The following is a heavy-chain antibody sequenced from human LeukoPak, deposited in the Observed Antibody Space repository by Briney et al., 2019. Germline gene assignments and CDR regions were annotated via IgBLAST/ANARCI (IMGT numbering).Heavy chain of an antibody. Sequence: KPSETLSLTCTVSGGSISSYYWSWIRQPPGKGLEWIGYIYYSGSTNYNPSLKSRVTISVDTSKNQFSLKLSSVTAADTAVYYCARAKQGDCSSTSCYFGYYYYYVDVWGKGTTVTVSS. CDR1: GGSISSYY. D-gene: IGHD2-2*01. V-gene: IGHV4-59*01. J-gene: IGHJ6*03. CDR2: IYYSGST. CDR3: ARAKQGDCSSTSCYFGYYYYYVDV.